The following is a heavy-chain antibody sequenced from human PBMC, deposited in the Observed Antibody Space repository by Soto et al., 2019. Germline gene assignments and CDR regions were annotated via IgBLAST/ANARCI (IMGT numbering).Heavy chain of an antibody. D-gene: IGHD1-1*01. J-gene: IGHJ6*02. CDR1: GFTFGFNA. CDR3: TTTIRGYYYGMDV. Sequence: GGSLRLSCAATGFTFGFNALSWVRQAPGKGLEWVGRIKSKTDGGTTDYAAPVKGRFTISRDDSKNTLHLQMNSLKTEDTAVYYCTTTIRGYYYGMDVWGQGTTVTVSS. V-gene: IGHV3-15*01. CDR2: IKSKTDGGTT.